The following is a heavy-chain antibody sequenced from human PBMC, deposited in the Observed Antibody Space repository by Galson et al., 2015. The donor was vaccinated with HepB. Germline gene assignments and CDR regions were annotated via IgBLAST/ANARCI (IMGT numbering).Heavy chain of an antibody. CDR2: IYPGDSDT. V-gene: IGHV5-51*01. Sequence: QSGAEVKKPGESLKISCTGSGYSFTSYWIGWVRQMPGKGLEWMGIIYPGDSDTRYSPSFQGQVTISADKSISTAYLQWSSLKASDTAMYYCARTMSYCSSTSCSPPDYYYGMDVWGQGTTVTVSS. CDR3: ARTMSYCSSTSCSPPDYYYGMDV. D-gene: IGHD2-2*01. J-gene: IGHJ6*02. CDR1: GYSFTSYW.